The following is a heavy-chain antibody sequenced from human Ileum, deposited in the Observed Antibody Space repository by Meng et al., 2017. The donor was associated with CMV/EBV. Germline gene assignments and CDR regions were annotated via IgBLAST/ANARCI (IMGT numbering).Heavy chain of an antibody. CDR1: GYTFTGYY. V-gene: IGHV1-8*01. D-gene: IGHD2-2*02. J-gene: IGHJ6*02. Sequence: ASVLVSCYASGYTFTGYYINWLGQATGQGLEWMGWMNPNSGNTGYEQKFQGRVTMTRNTSISTAYMELSSLRSEDTAVYYCARGRPALVPAAIWGYYYYYGMDVWGQGTTVTVSS. CDR2: MNPNSGNT. CDR3: ARGRPALVPAAIWGYYYYYGMDV.